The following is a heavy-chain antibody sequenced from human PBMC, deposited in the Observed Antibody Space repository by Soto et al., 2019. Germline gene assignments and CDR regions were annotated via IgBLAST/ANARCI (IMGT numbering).Heavy chain of an antibody. CDR3: ARDRVGAYCGGDCYAGEYLIDY. J-gene: IGHJ4*02. CDR1: GYTFTSYG. Sequence: ASVKVSCKASGYTFTSYGISWVRQAPGQGLEWMGWISAYNGNTNYAQKLQGRVTMTTDTSTSTAYMELRSLRSDDTAVYYCARDRVGAYCGGDCYAGEYLIDYWGQGTLVTVSS. V-gene: IGHV1-18*01. D-gene: IGHD2-21*02. CDR2: ISAYNGNT.